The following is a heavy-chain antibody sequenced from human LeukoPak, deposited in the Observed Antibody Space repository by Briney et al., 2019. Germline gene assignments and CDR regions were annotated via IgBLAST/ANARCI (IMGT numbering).Heavy chain of an antibody. CDR1: GVSFKNYA. Sequence: WASVKVSCKASGVSFKNYAVSWVRQAPGQGFEWMGGILTVFGTTNYEQKFQDRLTITTDESTTTAYMELNSLTSDDTAVYYCARSKSVTYGFDYWGQGTLVIVSS. D-gene: IGHD4-17*01. J-gene: IGHJ4*02. CDR3: ARSKSVTYGFDY. V-gene: IGHV1-69*05. CDR2: ILTVFGTT.